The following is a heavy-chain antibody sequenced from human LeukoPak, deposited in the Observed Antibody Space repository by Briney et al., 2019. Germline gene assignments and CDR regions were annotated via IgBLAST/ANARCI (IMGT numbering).Heavy chain of an antibody. CDR1: GGFISSYY. V-gene: IGHV4-59*01. D-gene: IGHD3-3*01. CDR3: ARGVVITGLDY. CDR2: IYSSGDT. J-gene: IGHJ4*02. Sequence: SETLSLTCTVSGGFISSYYWNWIRQTPGKGLEWIGSIYSSGDTNYNPSLKSRVTISINTSKNQFSLMLTSVTAADTAVYYCARGVVITGLDYWGQGTLVTVSS.